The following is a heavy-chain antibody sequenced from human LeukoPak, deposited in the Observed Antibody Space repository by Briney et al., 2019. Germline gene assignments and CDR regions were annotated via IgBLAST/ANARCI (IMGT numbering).Heavy chain of an antibody. J-gene: IGHJ4*02. CDR3: AREGSGYSYGFLDY. V-gene: IGHV1-69*04. CDR2: IIPILDIA. Sequence: ASVKVSYKASGGTFSSYTISWVRQAPGQGLEWMGRIIPILDIANYAQKFQGRVTITADKSTSTAYMELSSLRSEDTAVYYCAREGSGYSYGFLDYWGQGTLVTVSS. CDR1: GGTFSSYT. D-gene: IGHD5-18*01.